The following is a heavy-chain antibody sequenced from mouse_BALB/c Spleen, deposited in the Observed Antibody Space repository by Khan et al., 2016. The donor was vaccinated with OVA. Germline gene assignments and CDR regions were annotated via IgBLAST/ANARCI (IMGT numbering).Heavy chain of an antibody. CDR1: GYTFTNYG. Sequence: QFQLVQSGPELKKPGETVKISCKASGYTFTNYGMNWVKQAPGKGLKWMGWINIYTGEPTYADDFKGRFAFSLETSASTAYLEINNLKNEDTATCSCASSIGNYWFVYWGQGTLVTVSA. D-gene: IGHD2-1*01. V-gene: IGHV9-3-1*01. CDR3: ASSIGNYWFVY. J-gene: IGHJ3*01. CDR2: INIYTGEP.